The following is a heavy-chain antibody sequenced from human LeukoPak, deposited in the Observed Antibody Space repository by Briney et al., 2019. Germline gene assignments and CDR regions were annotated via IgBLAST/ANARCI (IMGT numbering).Heavy chain of an antibody. V-gene: IGHV5-51*01. Sequence: GESLKISCKGSGDSFTTYWIAWVRQMPGKGLEWMGIIYPGDSDTRYSPSFQGQVTISADKSISTAYLQWSSLKASDTAMYYRARRQELEHPDYWGQGTLVTVSS. J-gene: IGHJ4*02. CDR3: ARRQELEHPDY. CDR2: IYPGDSDT. CDR1: GDSFTTYW. D-gene: IGHD1/OR15-1a*01.